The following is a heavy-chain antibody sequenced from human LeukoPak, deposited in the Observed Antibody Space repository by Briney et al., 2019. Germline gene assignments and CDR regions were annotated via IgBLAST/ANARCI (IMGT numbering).Heavy chain of an antibody. CDR3: ARDGRYYGSGSQEYGGYYYYMDV. V-gene: IGHV1-46*01. D-gene: IGHD3-10*01. CDR2: INPSGGST. Sequence: GASVKVSCKASGYTFTSYGISWVRQAPGQGLEWMGIINPSGGSTSYAQKFQGRVTMTRDTSTSTVYMELSSLRSEDTAVYYCARDGRYYGSGSQEYGGYYYYMDVWGKGTTVTISS. CDR1: GYTFTSYG. J-gene: IGHJ6*03.